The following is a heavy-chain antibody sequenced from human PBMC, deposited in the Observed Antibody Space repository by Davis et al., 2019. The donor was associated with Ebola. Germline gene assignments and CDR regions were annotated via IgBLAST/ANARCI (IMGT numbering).Heavy chain of an antibody. D-gene: IGHD1-26*01. CDR3: ARDRHTGSYYGGFDP. CDR2: IKQDGSEK. J-gene: IGHJ5*02. V-gene: IGHV3-7*03. CDR1: GFTFSSYW. Sequence: GESLKISCAASGFTFSSYWMSWVRQAPGKGLEWVANIKQDGSEKYYVDSVKGRFTISRDNAKNSLYLQMNSLRAEDTAVYYCARDRHTGSYYGGFDPWGQGTPVTVSS.